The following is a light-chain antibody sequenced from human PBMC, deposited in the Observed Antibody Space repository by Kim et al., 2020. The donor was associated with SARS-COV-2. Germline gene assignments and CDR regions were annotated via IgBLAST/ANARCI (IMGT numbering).Light chain of an antibody. CDR1: QCFLYSSNNNNY. V-gene: IGKV4-1*01. CDR2: WAS. Sequence: RTTKNCNSSQCFLYSSNNNNYLAWYQQKPGQPPKLLIYWASTRESGVLDRFSGSGSVTDFSLTISSLQAEDVAVYYCQQYYSTPYSFGQGTKLEI. CDR3: QQYYSTPYS. J-gene: IGKJ2*03.